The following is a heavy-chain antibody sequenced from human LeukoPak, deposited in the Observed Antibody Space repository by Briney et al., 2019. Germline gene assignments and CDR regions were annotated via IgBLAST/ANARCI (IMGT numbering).Heavy chain of an antibody. CDR2: IIPIFGTT. D-gene: IGHD6-6*01. V-gene: IGHV1-69*05. CDR1: GGTFSSHA. J-gene: IGHJ4*02. Sequence: GASVKVSCKASGGTFSSHAISWVRQAPGQGLEWMGGIIPIFGTTNYAQKFQGRVTITTDESTSTAYMELSSLRSEDTAVYYCASGGSSPSYFDYWGQGTLVTVSS. CDR3: ASGGSSPSYFDY.